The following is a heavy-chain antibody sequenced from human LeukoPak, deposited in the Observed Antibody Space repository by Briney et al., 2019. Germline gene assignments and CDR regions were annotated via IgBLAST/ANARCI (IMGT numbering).Heavy chain of an antibody. V-gene: IGHV3-48*03. J-gene: IGHJ3*01. CDR3: ASSFWDAFDV. CDR1: ASTFNTYA. CDR2: ISSSGGTT. D-gene: IGHD2/OR15-2a*01. Sequence: GGSLRLSCAASASTFNTYAMNWVRQAPGKRLEWASKISSSGGTTYYADSVKGRFTISRDNANKSLFLQLDNLRGEDTAVYYCASSFWDAFDVWGQGTMVTVS.